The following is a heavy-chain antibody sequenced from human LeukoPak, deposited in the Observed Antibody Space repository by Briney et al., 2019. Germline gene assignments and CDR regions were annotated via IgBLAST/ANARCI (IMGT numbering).Heavy chain of an antibody. J-gene: IGHJ6*02. D-gene: IGHD6-13*01. Sequence: GGSLGLSCAASGFTFSDYYMSWIRRAPGKGLEWVSYISSSGSTIYYADSVKGRFTISRDNAKNSLYLQMNSLRAEDTAVYYCARFGGPLAAAVYYYYGMDVWGQGTTVTVSS. V-gene: IGHV3-11*01. CDR1: GFTFSDYY. CDR2: ISSSGSTI. CDR3: ARFGGPLAAAVYYYYGMDV.